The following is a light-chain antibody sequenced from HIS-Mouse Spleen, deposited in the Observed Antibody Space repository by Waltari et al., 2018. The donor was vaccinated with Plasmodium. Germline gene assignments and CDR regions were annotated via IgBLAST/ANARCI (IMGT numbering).Light chain of an antibody. CDR1: QRVSSN. CDR2: GAS. J-gene: IGKJ3*01. CDR3: QQYNNWSFT. V-gene: IGKV3-15*01. Sequence: EIVMTQSPATLSVSPGERATLSSRASQRVSSNVAWYQQKPGQAPRHLIYGASTRATGIPARFSGSGSGTEFTLTISSLQSEDFAVYYCQQYNNWSFTFGPGTKVDIK.